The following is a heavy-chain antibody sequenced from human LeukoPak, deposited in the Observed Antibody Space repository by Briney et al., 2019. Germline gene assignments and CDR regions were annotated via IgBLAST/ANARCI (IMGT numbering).Heavy chain of an antibody. J-gene: IGHJ6*01. Sequence: GGSLRLSCVASRFTFSNYWMCWVRQAPGKGLEWVSSISGSGGSTCYADSVKGRFTISRDNSKNTLYMQMNTLRDEDTAVYHCAKDRGASGRYGIDVWGQGTTVIVSS. V-gene: IGHV3-23*01. CDR1: RFTFSNYW. D-gene: IGHD4/OR15-4a*01. CDR3: AKDRGASGRYGIDV. CDR2: ISGSGGST.